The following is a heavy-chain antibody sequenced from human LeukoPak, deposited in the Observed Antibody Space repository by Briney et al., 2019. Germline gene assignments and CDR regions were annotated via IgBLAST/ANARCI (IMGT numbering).Heavy chain of an antibody. CDR3: ARVPIMGFGLLSVPYNMDV. CDR1: GGSFSGYY. Sequence: SETLSLTCAVYGGSFSGYYWSWIRQPPGKGLEWIGEINHSGRTNYNPSLKSRVIISVDTSKNQFSLKLSFVTAADTAVYYCARVPIMGFGLLSVPYNMDVWGKGTTVTVSS. CDR2: INHSGRT. D-gene: IGHD3/OR15-3a*01. V-gene: IGHV4-34*01. J-gene: IGHJ6*03.